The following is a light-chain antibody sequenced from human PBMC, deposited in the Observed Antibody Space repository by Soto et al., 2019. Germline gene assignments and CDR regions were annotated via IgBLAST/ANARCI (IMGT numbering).Light chain of an antibody. Sequence: EIVLTQSPGTLSLSPGERATLSCRASQSFSSSYLAWYQQKPGQAPRLLIYGASSMATGIPARFSGSGSGTYFTLTISRLEPEDFAVYYCQQYGTSITFGQGTRLEI. V-gene: IGKV3-20*01. CDR2: GAS. J-gene: IGKJ5*01. CDR1: QSFSSSY. CDR3: QQYGTSIT.